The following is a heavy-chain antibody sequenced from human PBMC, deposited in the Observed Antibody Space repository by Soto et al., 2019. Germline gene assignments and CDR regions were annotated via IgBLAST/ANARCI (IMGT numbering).Heavy chain of an antibody. V-gene: IGHV3-21*01. D-gene: IGHD3-10*01. CDR2: ISSSSSDI. Sequence: EVQLVESGGGLVKPGGSLRLSCAASGFTFSSYSMNWVRQAPGKGLEWVSSISSSSSDIYYADSVKGRFTISRDNAKNSLSLQMNSLRAEDTAVYYCARDLYYYGSGSDGYWGQGTLVTVSS. CDR3: ARDLYYYGSGSDGY. CDR1: GFTFSSYS. J-gene: IGHJ4*02.